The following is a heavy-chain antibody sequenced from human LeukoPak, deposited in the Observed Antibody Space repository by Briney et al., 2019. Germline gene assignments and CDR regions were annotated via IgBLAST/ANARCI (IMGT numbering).Heavy chain of an antibody. J-gene: IGHJ3*02. CDR3: ARGWELLPMGAFDI. D-gene: IGHD1-26*01. V-gene: IGHV4-59*01. Sequence: SETLSLTCTVSGGSISSYYWSWIRQPPGKGLEWIGYIYYSGNTNYNPSLKSRVTISVDTSKNQFSLKLSSVTAADTAVYYCARGWELLPMGAFDIWGQGTMVTVSS. CDR2: IYYSGNT. CDR1: GGSISSYY.